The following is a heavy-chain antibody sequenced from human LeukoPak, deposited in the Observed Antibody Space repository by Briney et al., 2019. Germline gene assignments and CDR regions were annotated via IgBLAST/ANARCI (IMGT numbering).Heavy chain of an antibody. CDR3: ATHYYDSSGYNDY. Sequence: PGGSLRLSCAASGFTFSSYGMHWVRQAPGKGLEWVAVISYDGSNKYYADSVKGRFTISRDNSKNTLYLQMNSLRAEDTAVYYCATHYYDSSGYNDYWDQGTLVTVSS. CDR2: ISYDGSNK. J-gene: IGHJ4*02. CDR1: GFTFSSYG. D-gene: IGHD3-22*01. V-gene: IGHV3-30*03.